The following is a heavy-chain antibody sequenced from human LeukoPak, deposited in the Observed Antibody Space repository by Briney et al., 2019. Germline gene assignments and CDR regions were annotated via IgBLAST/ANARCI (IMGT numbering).Heavy chain of an antibody. Sequence: GGSLRLSCAASGFTVSSNYMSWVRQAPGKGLEWVSAISGSGGSTYYADSVKGRFTISRDNSKNTLYLQMNSLRAEDTAVYYCAKDQAVDYYDSSGPLDYWGQGTLVTVSS. CDR3: AKDQAVDYYDSSGPLDY. V-gene: IGHV3-23*01. J-gene: IGHJ4*02. CDR1: GFTVSSNY. D-gene: IGHD3-22*01. CDR2: ISGSGGST.